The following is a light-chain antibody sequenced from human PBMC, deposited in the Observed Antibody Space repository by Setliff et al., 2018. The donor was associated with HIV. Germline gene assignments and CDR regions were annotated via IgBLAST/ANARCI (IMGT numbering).Light chain of an antibody. CDR3: QVRDSSSDHG. CDR1: NIGSKS. V-gene: IGLV3-21*04. J-gene: IGLJ1*01. Sequence: SYELTQPPSVSVAPGKTARITCGGNNIGSKSVHWYQQKPGQAPVLVMHYDTNRPSGIPERFSGSNSGNTATLTISRVEAGDEADYYCQVRDSSSDHGFGTGTKV. CDR2: YDT.